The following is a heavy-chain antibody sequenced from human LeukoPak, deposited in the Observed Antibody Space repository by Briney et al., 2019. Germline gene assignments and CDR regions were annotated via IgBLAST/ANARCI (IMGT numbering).Heavy chain of an antibody. CDR2: ITWNSGTI. CDR3: AKDACGGDCYFDY. D-gene: IGHD2-21*02. J-gene: IGHJ4*02. V-gene: IGHV3-9*03. Sequence: GGSLRLSCATSGFTFDDYAMHWDRRAPGRGLEWVSSITWNSGTIAYADSVKGRFTISRDNGKNSLYLQMNSLRGEDMALYYCAKDACGGDCYFDYWGQGTLVTVSS. CDR1: GFTFDDYA.